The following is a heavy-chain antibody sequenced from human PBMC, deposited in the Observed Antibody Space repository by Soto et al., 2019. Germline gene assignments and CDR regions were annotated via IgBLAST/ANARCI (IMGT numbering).Heavy chain of an antibody. V-gene: IGHV3-21*01. CDR3: ARGAPTGTLADFDY. CDR1: GFTFSSYS. J-gene: IGHJ4*02. D-gene: IGHD1-1*01. CDR2: ISGTSTYI. Sequence: EVQLVESGGGLVKPGGSLRLSCAASGFTFSSYSMSWVRQAPGKGLEWVSSISGTSTYIYYADSVRGRYTISRDNAKNSLYLQLNSLRAEDTAVYYCARGAPTGTLADFDYWGQGTLVTVSS.